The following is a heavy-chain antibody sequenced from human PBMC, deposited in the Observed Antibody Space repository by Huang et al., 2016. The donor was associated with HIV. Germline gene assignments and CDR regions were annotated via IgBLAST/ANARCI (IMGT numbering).Heavy chain of an antibody. CDR3: VKDQGHTFMVRYHFDF. Sequence: QVQLVESGGGVVQPGRSLRLSCAASGFTFSTYGMHWVRQAPSKGLEWVTVISYDGSEKYYADSVKGLFTSSRDNSNNTLYLQMNSLRADDTAVYYCVKDQGHTFMVRYHFDFWGQGTLVTVSS. CDR1: GFTFSTYG. CDR2: ISYDGSEK. D-gene: IGHD3-10*01. V-gene: IGHV3-30*18. J-gene: IGHJ4*02.